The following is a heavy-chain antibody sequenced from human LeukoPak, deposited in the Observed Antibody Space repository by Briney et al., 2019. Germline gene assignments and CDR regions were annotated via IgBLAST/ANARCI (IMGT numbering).Heavy chain of an antibody. CDR3: ARRGIAVAGTPAEYFQH. CDR1: GYSFSTYW. J-gene: IGHJ1*01. CDR2: IYPGDADT. D-gene: IGHD6-19*01. Sequence: GESLKISCSGSGYSFSTYWIGWVRQMPGKGLEWMGIIYPGDADTRYNPSFQGQVTISADKSFSTAYLQWSSLEASDTAMYYCARRGIAVAGTPAEYFQHWGQGTPVIVSS. V-gene: IGHV5-51*01.